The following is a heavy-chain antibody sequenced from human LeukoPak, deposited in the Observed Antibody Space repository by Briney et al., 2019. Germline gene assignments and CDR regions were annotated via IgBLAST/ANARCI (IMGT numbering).Heavy chain of an antibody. V-gene: IGHV4-39*01. CDR2: MHYGGSS. D-gene: IGHD5-18*01. J-gene: IGHJ4*02. CDR1: GASISDSSYY. CDR3: ARVWYGIQSH. Sequence: PSETLSLTCTVSGASISDSSYYWGWIRQPPGKGLEWIGSMHYGGSSDYNPSLKSRVTISVDTSKNQFSLKLNSVTAADTAVYYCARVWYGIQSHWGQGTLVTVSS.